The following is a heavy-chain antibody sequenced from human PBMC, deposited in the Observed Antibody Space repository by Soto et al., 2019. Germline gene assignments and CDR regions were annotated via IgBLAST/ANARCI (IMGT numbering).Heavy chain of an antibody. CDR1: GFTFGDYA. D-gene: IGHD6-13*01. CDR3: ARDFAWYSMGYYYGMDV. J-gene: IGHJ6*02. V-gene: IGHV3-49*03. Sequence: GGSLRLSCTAFGFTFGDYAMSWFRQAPGKGLEWVGFIRSKAYGGTTEYAASVKGRFTISRDNAKNSLYLQMNSLRDEDTAVYYCARDFAWYSMGYYYGMDVWGQGTTVTVSS. CDR2: IRSKAYGGTT.